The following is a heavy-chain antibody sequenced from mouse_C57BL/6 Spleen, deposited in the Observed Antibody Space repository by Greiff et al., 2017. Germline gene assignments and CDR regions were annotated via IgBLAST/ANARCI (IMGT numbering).Heavy chain of an antibody. CDR2: IWGVGST. D-gene: IGHD3-2*02. CDR3: DTSQRDQATSGFGY. CDR1: GFSLTSYG. V-gene: IGHV2-6*01. J-gene: IGHJ3*01. Sequence: VQVVESGPGLVAPSQSLSITCTVSGFSLTSYGVDWVRQSPGKGLEWLGVIWGVGSTNYNSALKSRLSISKDNSKSQVFLKRNSLQTDDTAMYYCDTSQRDQATSGFGYWGQGTLVTVSA.